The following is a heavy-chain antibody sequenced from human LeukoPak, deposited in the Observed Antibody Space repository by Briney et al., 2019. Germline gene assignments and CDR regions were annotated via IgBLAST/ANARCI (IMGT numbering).Heavy chain of an antibody. CDR3: ARDREQWLANNWFDP. CDR1: GYTFTGHY. Sequence: ASVKVSCKASGYTFTGHYMHWVRQAPGQGLEWMGWINPNSGGTNYAQKFQGRVTMTRDTSISTAYMELSRLRSDDTAVYYCARDREQWLANNWFDPWGQGTLVTVSS. V-gene: IGHV1-2*02. D-gene: IGHD6-19*01. CDR2: INPNSGGT. J-gene: IGHJ5*02.